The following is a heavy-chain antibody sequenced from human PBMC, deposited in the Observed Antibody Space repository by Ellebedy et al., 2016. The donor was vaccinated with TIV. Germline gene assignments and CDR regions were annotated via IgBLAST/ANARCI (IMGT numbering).Heavy chain of an antibody. V-gene: IGHV3-53*01. CDR3: ASYYDSSGYYEIGYFQH. D-gene: IGHD3-22*01. CDR1: GFTVSSNY. J-gene: IGHJ1*01. CDR2: IYSGGST. Sequence: PGGSLRLSCAASGFTVSSNYMSWVRQAPGKGLEWVSVIYSGGSTYYADSVKGRFTISRDNSKNTLYLQMNSLRAEDTAVYYCASYYDSSGYYEIGYFQHWGQGTLVTVSS.